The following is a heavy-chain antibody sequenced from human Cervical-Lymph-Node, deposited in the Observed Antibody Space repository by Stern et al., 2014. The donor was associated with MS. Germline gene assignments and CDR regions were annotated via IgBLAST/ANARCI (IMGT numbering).Heavy chain of an antibody. CDR1: GFTFSSYA. CDR3: AKDRDFWSGYPNYFDY. J-gene: IGHJ4*02. V-gene: IGHV3-23*04. Sequence: EVQLVESGGGLVQPGGSLRLSCAASGFTFSSYAMSWVRQVPGKGLEWVSGISGSGGSTYYADSVKGRFTISRDNSKNTLYLQMNSLRAEDTAVYYCAKDRDFWSGYPNYFDYWGQGTLVTVSS. D-gene: IGHD3-3*01. CDR2: ISGSGGST.